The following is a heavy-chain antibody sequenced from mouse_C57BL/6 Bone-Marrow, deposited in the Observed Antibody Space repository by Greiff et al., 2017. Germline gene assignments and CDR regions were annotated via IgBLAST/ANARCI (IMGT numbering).Heavy chain of an antibody. CDR2: INYDGSST. Sequence: EVMLVESEGGLVQPGSSMKLSCTASGFTFSDYYMAWVRQVPEKGLEWVANINYDGSSTYYLDSLKSRFIISRDNAKNILYLQMSSLKSEDTATYYCARVDGYYGGMDYWGQGTSVTVSS. J-gene: IGHJ4*01. V-gene: IGHV5-16*01. CDR1: GFTFSDYY. CDR3: ARVDGYYGGMDY. D-gene: IGHD2-3*01.